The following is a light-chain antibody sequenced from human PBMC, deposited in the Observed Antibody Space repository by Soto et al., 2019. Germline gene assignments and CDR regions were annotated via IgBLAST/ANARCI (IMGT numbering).Light chain of an antibody. J-gene: IGKJ1*01. Sequence: EIVLTQSPGTLSLSPGERATLSCRASQSVSSSYLAWYQQKPGQTPRVLIYGASSRVTGIPDRFSRSGSGTDFTLTISRLEPEDFAVYYCQQYGSSPWTFGQGTKVEIK. CDR3: QQYGSSPWT. CDR1: QSVSSSY. V-gene: IGKV3-20*01. CDR2: GAS.